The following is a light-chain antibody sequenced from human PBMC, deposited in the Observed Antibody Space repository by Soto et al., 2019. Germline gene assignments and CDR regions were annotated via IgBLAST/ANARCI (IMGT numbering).Light chain of an antibody. V-gene: IGLV1-44*01. J-gene: IGLJ2*01. Sequence: QSVLTQPPSTSGTPGQRVTISCSGSSSNIGSNTVHWYQQIPGTAPKLLIYTNNQRSSGVSDRFSGSKSDTSAFLVISGLQSEDEADYYCATWDNGLTGVVFGGGTKLTVL. CDR3: ATWDNGLTGVV. CDR2: TNN. CDR1: SSNIGSNT.